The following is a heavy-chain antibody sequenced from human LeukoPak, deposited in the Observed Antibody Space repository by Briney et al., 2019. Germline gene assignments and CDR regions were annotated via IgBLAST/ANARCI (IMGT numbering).Heavy chain of an antibody. Sequence: GGSLRLSCVASGFIFSRYGMHWVRQGPGKGLEWVAFIRYDGTNEYYGDSVKGRFTISRDNAKNSLYLQMNSLRAEDTAVYYCAELGITMIGGVWGKGTTVTISS. CDR3: AELGITMIGGV. V-gene: IGHV3-30*02. CDR2: IRYDGTNE. D-gene: IGHD3-10*02. CDR1: GFIFSRYG. J-gene: IGHJ6*04.